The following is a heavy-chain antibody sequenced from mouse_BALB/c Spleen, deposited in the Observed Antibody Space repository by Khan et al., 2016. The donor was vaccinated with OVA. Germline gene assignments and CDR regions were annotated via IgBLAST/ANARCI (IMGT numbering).Heavy chain of an antibody. D-gene: IGHD3-3*01. Sequence: VQLQQPGAELVKSGATVKLSCTASGLNIKDTYMHWLKQWPEQGLAWIGRIDPPNGNTKYDQKFQGKASITAEPSSNTAYLQLSSLTSEDTDVYYCARKGRKWGQGTTHTVSS. J-gene: IGHJ2*01. CDR1: GLNIKDTY. CDR2: IDPPNGNT. V-gene: IGHV14-3*02. CDR3: ARKGRK.